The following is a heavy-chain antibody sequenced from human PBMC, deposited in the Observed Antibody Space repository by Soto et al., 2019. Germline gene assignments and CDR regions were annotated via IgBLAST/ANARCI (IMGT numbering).Heavy chain of an antibody. Sequence: PGGSLRLSCAASGFTFSSYSMNWVRQAPGKGLEWVSSISSSSSYIYYADSVKGRFTISRDNAKNSLYLQMNSLRAEDTAVYYCARDVGGSYGPGMDVWGQGTTVTAP. CDR1: GFTFSSYS. CDR3: ARDVGGSYGPGMDV. D-gene: IGHD5-18*01. CDR2: ISSSSSYI. J-gene: IGHJ6*02. V-gene: IGHV3-21*01.